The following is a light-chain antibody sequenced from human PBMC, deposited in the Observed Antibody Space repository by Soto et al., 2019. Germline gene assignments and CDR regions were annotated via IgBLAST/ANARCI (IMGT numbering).Light chain of an antibody. CDR3: QQRGNWPVT. J-gene: IGKJ5*01. CDR1: QSVSSY. CDR2: DAS. V-gene: IGKV3-11*01. Sequence: DIVLTQSPATLSLSPGERATLSCSASQSVSSYFAWYQQKPGQAPRLLIYDASNRATGIPARFSGSGSGTDFTLTISSLQPEDFAVYYCQQRGNWPVTFGQGTRLDIK.